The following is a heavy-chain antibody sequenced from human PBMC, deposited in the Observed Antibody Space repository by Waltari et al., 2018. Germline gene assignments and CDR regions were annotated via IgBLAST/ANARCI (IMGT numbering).Heavy chain of an antibody. CDR2: IYHSGST. CDR1: GGSISSGGYS. J-gene: IGHJ5*02. V-gene: IGHV4-30-2*01. CDR3: ARAYGSGSYYKNWFDP. Sequence: QLQLQESGSGLVKPSQTLSLTCAVAGGSISSGGYSWSWIRQPPGKGLEWIGYIYHSGSTYYNPSLKSRVTISVDRSKNQFSLKLSSVTAADTAVYYCARAYGSGSYYKNWFDPWGQGTLVTVSS. D-gene: IGHD3-10*01.